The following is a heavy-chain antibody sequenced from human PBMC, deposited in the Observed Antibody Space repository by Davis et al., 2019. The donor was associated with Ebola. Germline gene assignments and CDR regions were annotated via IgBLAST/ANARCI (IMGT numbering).Heavy chain of an antibody. J-gene: IGHJ4*02. CDR1: VITFSSYA. CDR2: ISGSGGST. Sequence: GESLKISCADSVITFSSYAMTWVRQAPGKGLEWVSAISGSGGSTYYADSVKGRFTISRDNSKKTLYLQMNSLRAEDTAVYYCAGGPIQLWSYASLDYWGQGTLVTVSS. CDR3: AGGPIQLWSYASLDY. V-gene: IGHV3-23*01. D-gene: IGHD5-24*01.